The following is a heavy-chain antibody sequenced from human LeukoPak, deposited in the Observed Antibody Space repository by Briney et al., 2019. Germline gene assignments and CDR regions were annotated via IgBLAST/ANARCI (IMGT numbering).Heavy chain of an antibody. CDR1: GGSISSYY. D-gene: IGHD2-2*01. CDR3: ARAGGGAIVVEDWFDP. V-gene: IGHV4-59*01. Sequence: KPSETLSLTCTVSGGSISSYYWSWTRQPPGKGLEWIGYIYYSGSTNYNPSLKSRVTISVDTSKNQFSLKLSSVTAADTAVYYCARAGGGAIVVEDWFDPWGQGTLVTVSS. J-gene: IGHJ5*02. CDR2: IYYSGST.